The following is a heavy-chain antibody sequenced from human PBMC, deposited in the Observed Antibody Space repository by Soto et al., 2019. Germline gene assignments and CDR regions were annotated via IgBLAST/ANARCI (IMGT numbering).Heavy chain of an antibody. J-gene: IGHJ4*02. CDR3: EKVRGLAAASAS. V-gene: IGHV1-3*01. CDR1: GYTFTTYT. Sequence: ASVKVSCKASGYTFTTYTLHWVRQAPGQNLEWLGWIHAGNGNTKYSQKFQGRVTITRDTSATTAYMELSSLRSEDTVVYYGEKVRGLAAASASRAQGTLVPVS. D-gene: IGHD6-25*01. CDR2: IHAGNGNT.